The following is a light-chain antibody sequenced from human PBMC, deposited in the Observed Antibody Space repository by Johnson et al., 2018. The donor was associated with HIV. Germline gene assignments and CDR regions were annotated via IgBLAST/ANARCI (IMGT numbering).Light chain of an antibody. CDR3: GTWDYSLGGYV. Sequence: QSVLTQPPSVSAAPGQKVTISCSGSSSNIGNNYVSWYQQLPGTAPKLLIYENNKRPSGIPDRFSGSKSGTSATLGITGLQTGDEADYYCGTWDYSLGGYVFGSGTKVAFL. V-gene: IGLV1-51*02. J-gene: IGLJ1*01. CDR2: ENN. CDR1: SSNIGNNY.